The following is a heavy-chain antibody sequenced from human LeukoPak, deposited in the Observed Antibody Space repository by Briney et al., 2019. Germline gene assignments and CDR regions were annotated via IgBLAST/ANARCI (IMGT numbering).Heavy chain of an antibody. CDR2: ISSSSSYI. V-gene: IGHV3-21*01. J-gene: IGHJ5*02. CDR1: GFTFSSYS. Sequence: PGGSLRLSCAASGFTFSSYSMNWVRQAPGKGLEWVSSISSSSSYIYYADSVKGRFTISRDNAKNSLYLQMNSLRAEDTAVYYCARGYCSGGSCFRFDPWGQGTLVTVSS. CDR3: ARGYCSGGSCFRFDP. D-gene: IGHD2-15*01.